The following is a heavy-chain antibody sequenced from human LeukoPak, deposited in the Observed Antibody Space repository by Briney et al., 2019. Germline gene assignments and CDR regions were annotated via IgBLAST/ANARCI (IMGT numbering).Heavy chain of an antibody. V-gene: IGHV3-20*04. D-gene: IGHD1-26*01. CDR2: LNWNGGST. Sequence: PGGSLRLSCAVSGFTFDDYGMRWVRQAPGKGLEGGSGLNWNGGSTGYADSVKGRFTISRDNAKNSLYLQMSSLRAEDTALYYCARAEVGATDYYYYMDVWGKGTTVTVSS. CDR3: ARAEVGATDYYYYMDV. CDR1: GFTFDDYG. J-gene: IGHJ6*03.